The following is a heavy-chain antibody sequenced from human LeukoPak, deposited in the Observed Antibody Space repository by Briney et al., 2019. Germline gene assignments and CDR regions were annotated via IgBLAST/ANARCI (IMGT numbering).Heavy chain of an antibody. D-gene: IGHD6-19*01. Sequence: SETLSLTCTVSGGATSSYHWSWIRQPPGKGLEWIGYIYDSGSTSYNPSLKSRVTISIDTAKNQFSLKLSSVTAADTAVYYCATSGWYLLPGVYWGQGTLVTVSS. CDR2: IYDSGST. V-gene: IGHV4-4*08. CDR3: ATSGWYLLPGVY. J-gene: IGHJ4*02. CDR1: GGATSSYH.